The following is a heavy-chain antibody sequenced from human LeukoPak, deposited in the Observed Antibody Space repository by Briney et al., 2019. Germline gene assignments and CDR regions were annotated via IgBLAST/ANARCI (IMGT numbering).Heavy chain of an antibody. CDR1: GYSFTNYW. CDR3: ARLHSSGWYYFDY. D-gene: IGHD6-13*01. V-gene: IGHV5-51*01. CDR2: IYPGDSET. Sequence: GESLKISCKGSGYSFTNYWIGWVRQMPGKGLEWMGIIYPGDSETRYSPSFQGQVTISADKSISTAYLQWSNLKASDTAMYYCARLHSSGWYYFDYWGQGTLVTVPS. J-gene: IGHJ4*02.